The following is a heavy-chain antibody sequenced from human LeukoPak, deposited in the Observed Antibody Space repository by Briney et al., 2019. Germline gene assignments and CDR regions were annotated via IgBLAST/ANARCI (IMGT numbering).Heavy chain of an antibody. Sequence: SETLSLTCTVSGGSISSYYWSWIWQPPGKGLEWIGYIYYSGSTNYNPSLKSRVTISVDTSKNQFSLKLSSVTAADTAVYYCARGYFDWSYDYWGQGTLVTVSS. CDR1: GGSISSYY. J-gene: IGHJ4*02. D-gene: IGHD3-9*01. V-gene: IGHV4-59*01. CDR2: IYYSGST. CDR3: ARGYFDWSYDY.